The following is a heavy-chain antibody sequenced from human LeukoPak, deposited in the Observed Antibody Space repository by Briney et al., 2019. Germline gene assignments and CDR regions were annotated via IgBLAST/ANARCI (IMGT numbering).Heavy chain of an antibody. CDR1: GFTFGSYA. Sequence: GSLRLSCAASGFTFGSYAMSWVRQAPGKGLEWVSAISGSGGNTYYADSVKGRFTISRDNSKNTLHLQMNSLRAEDTAVYYCAKDLALVVVVAAYYYYYGMDVWGQGTTVTVSS. CDR3: AKDLALVVVVAAYYYYYGMDV. J-gene: IGHJ6*02. D-gene: IGHD2-15*01. CDR2: ISGSGGNT. V-gene: IGHV3-23*01.